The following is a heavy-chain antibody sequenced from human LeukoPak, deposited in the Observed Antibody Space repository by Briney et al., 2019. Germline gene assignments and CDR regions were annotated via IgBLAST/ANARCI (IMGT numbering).Heavy chain of an antibody. D-gene: IGHD1-26*01. CDR2: INHSGST. CDR1: GGSLSAYY. Sequence: SETLSLTCAVHGGSLSAYYWIWVRQPPGKGLEWIGEINHSGSTNYNPSLKSRVTISVDTSKNQFSLKMSSVTAADTAVYYCARGRGSYYNYWGQGTLVTVSS. V-gene: IGHV4-34*01. J-gene: IGHJ4*02. CDR3: ARGRGSYYNY.